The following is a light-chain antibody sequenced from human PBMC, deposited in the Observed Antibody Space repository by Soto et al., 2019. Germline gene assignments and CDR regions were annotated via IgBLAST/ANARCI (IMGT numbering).Light chain of an antibody. CDR2: GTS. V-gene: IGKV3-20*01. J-gene: IGKJ4*01. Sequence: EIVVTQSPGTLSLSPGERATLSCRASQSISTDHLAWYQQKPGQPPRLLIYGTSSRATGGIADRFSGSGSGTDFTLTISRLEHEDFAVYYCEYYGSSINLAGGTKVDIK. CDR1: QSISTDH. CDR3: EYYGSSIN.